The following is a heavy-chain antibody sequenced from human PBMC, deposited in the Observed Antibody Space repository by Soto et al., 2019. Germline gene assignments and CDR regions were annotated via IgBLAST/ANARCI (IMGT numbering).Heavy chain of an antibody. Sequence: SGGSLRLSCAASGFTFSSYSMNWVRQAPGKGLEWVSSISSSSSYIYYADSVKGRFTISRDNAKNSLYLQMNSLRAEDTAVYYCASDVAAAGNFDYWGQGTLVTVSS. J-gene: IGHJ4*02. V-gene: IGHV3-21*01. CDR2: ISSSSSYI. CDR1: GFTFSSYS. D-gene: IGHD6-13*01. CDR3: ASDVAAAGNFDY.